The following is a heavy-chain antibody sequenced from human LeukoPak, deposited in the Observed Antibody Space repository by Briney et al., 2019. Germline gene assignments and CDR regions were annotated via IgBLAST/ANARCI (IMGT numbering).Heavy chain of an antibody. CDR2: ISGTTGQT. J-gene: IGHJ4*02. D-gene: IGHD4-11*01. Sequence: GGSLRLSCGASGFTFNNYMMSWVRQGPGRGLEWVSSISGTTGQTYYADSVKGRFSVSRDNSKDTLYLQMDRLRAEDTAVYYCAKGGGETTVEVSAAAGVFQYWGQGTLVTVSS. CDR3: AKGGGETTVEVSAAAGVFQY. V-gene: IGHV3-23*01. CDR1: GFTFNNYM.